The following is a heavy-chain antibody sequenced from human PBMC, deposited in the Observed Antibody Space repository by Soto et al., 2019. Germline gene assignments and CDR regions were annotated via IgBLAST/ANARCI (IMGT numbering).Heavy chain of an antibody. V-gene: IGHV1-8*02. Sequence: ASVKVSCTASGYTFTSNSIGWVRQAPGQGLEWMGWMNPNSGNTGYAQKFQGRVTMTRNTSISTAYMELSSLRSEDTAVYYCARGPHYDFWSGYYIPYYYYGMDVWGQGTTVNVSS. J-gene: IGHJ6*02. CDR3: ARGPHYDFWSGYYIPYYYYGMDV. CDR2: MNPNSGNT. D-gene: IGHD3-3*01. CDR1: GYTFTSNS.